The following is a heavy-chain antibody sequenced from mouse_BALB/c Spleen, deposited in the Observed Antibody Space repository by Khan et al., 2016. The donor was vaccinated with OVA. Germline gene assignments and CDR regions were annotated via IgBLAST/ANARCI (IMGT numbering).Heavy chain of an antibody. Sequence: EVQLQESGPGLVKPSQSLSLTCTVTGYSITSNYAWSWIRQFPGNKLEWMGYISYSGYTNYNPSLKSRISVTRDTSANQVFLQLHSVTTEDTASYYCARPNYYGYALDYWGQGTSVTVSS. CDR1: GYSITSNYA. CDR2: ISYSGYT. D-gene: IGHD1-1*01. J-gene: IGHJ4*01. V-gene: IGHV3-2*02. CDR3: ARPNYYGYALDY.